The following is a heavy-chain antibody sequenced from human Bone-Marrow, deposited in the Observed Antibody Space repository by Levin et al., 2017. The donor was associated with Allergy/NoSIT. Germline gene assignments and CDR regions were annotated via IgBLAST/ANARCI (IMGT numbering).Heavy chain of an antibody. D-gene: IGHD4-17*01. CDR1: GFTFSSYG. V-gene: IGHV3-30*18. Sequence: GGSLRLSCAASGFTFSSYGMHWVRQAPGKGLEWVAVISYDGSNKYYADSVKGRFTISRDNSKNTLYLQMNSLRAEDTAVYYCAKDRVDYGDYIYYFDYWGQGTLVTVSS. CDR3: AKDRVDYGDYIYYFDY. CDR2: ISYDGSNK. J-gene: IGHJ4*02.